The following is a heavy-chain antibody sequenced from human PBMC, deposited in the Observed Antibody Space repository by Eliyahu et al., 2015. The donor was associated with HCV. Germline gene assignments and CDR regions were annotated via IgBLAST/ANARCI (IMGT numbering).Heavy chain of an antibody. CDR2: ISYDGSNK. D-gene: IGHD3-22*01. J-gene: IGHJ4*02. V-gene: IGHV3-30-3*01. CDR3: AGGKRVYDSSGYSHEGRFDY. CDR1: GFTFRXXA. Sequence: QVQLVESGGGVVQPGRSLRLSCAASGFTFRXXAXXXVRQAPGKGLEWVAVISYDGSNKYYADSVKGRFTISRDNSKNTLYLQMNSLRAEDTAVYYCAGGKRVYDSSGYSHEGRFDYWGQGTLVTVSS.